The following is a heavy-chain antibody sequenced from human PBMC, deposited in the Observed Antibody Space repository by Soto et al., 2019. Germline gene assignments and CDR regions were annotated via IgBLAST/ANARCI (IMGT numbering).Heavy chain of an antibody. CDR1: GGSINSYF. CDR2: IYYSGST. CDR3: ARAGTNMVQFDY. Sequence: SETLSLTCTVSGGSINSYFWSWIRQSPGKGLEWIGHIYYSGSTCYSPSLKSRVSISVDTSKNQFSLEVHSVTAADTAVYYCARAGTNMVQFDYWGQGTLVTVSS. V-gene: IGHV4-59*01. J-gene: IGHJ4*02. D-gene: IGHD3-10*01.